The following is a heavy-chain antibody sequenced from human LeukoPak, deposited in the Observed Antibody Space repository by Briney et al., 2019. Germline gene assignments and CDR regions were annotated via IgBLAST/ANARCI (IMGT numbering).Heavy chain of an antibody. CDR2: IYTSGST. D-gene: IGHD3-22*01. Sequence: SENLSLTCTVSGGSISSYYWSWIRQPAGKGLEWIGRIYTSGSTNYNPSLKSRVTMSVDTSKDQFSLKLSSVTAADTAVYYCARAGAYYYDSSGYYWGDWFDPWGQGTLVTVSS. V-gene: IGHV4-4*07. CDR1: GGSISSYY. J-gene: IGHJ5*02. CDR3: ARAGAYYYDSSGYYWGDWFDP.